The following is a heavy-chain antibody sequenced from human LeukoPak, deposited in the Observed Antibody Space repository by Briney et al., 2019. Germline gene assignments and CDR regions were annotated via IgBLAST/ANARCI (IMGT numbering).Heavy chain of an antibody. J-gene: IGHJ3*02. D-gene: IGHD3-22*01. CDR2: IIPILGIA. V-gene: IGHV1-69*04. CDR1: GGAFSSYA. CDR3: ARVNGFERITMIVDDAFDI. Sequence: SVKVSCKASGGAFSSYAISWVRQAPGQGLEWMGRIIPILGIANYAQKFQGRVTITADKSTSTAYMELSSLRSEDTAVYYCARVNGFERITMIVDDAFDIWGQGTMVTVSS.